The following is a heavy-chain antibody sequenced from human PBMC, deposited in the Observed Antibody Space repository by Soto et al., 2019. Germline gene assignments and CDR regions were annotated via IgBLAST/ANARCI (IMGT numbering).Heavy chain of an antibody. CDR2: IIPIFGTP. CDR3: ARDRAPRGWSYLDL. D-gene: IGHD2-15*01. J-gene: IGHJ4*02. CDR1: GGSFSDYA. Sequence: GASVKVSCKAFGGSFSDYAISWVRQAPVQGLEWMGWIIPIFGTPNYAQKFQDRVTFTAHESTNTAYMELSRLTSEDTAVYYCARDRAPRGWSYLDLWGQGTQVTVSS. V-gene: IGHV1-69*13.